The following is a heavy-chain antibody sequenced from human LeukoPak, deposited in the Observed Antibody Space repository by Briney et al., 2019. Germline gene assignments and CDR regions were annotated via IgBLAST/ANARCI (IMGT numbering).Heavy chain of an antibody. CDR2: ISWDGGSA. CDR3: AKSMVSGSSHWYFDL. J-gene: IGHJ2*01. CDR1: GFTFDDYT. D-gene: IGHD3-10*01. V-gene: IGHV3-43*01. Sequence: GGSLRLSCAASGFTFDDYTMHWVRHAAGKGLEWVSLISWDGGSAYYADSVKGRFTISRDNSKNSLYLQMNSLRTEDTALYYCAKSMVSGSSHWYFDLWGRGTLVTVSS.